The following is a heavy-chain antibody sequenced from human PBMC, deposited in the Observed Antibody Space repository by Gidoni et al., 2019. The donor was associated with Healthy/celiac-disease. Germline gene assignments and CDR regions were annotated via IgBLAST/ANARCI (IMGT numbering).Heavy chain of an antibody. CDR1: GYTFTSYG. J-gene: IGHJ4*02. D-gene: IGHD3-16*02. Sequence: QVQLVQSGAEVKKPGASVKVSCKASGYTFTSYGISWVRQAPGQGLEWMGWISAYNGNTNYAQKLQGRVTMTTDTSTSTAYMELRSLRSDDTAVYYCARDTYYDYVWGSYRNFDYWGQGTLVTVSS. CDR2: ISAYNGNT. V-gene: IGHV1-18*04. CDR3: ARDTYYDYVWGSYRNFDY.